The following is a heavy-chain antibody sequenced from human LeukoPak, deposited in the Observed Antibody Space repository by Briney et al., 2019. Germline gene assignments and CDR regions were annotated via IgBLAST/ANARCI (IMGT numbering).Heavy chain of an antibody. CDR2: INPNSGGT. CDR3: ARDRSRYFDH. Sequence: ASVKVSCKASGYTFTDYYMHWVRQAPGQGLEWMRWINPNSGGTDYARNFQGRVTMTRDTSISTVYMELSRLTSDDTAVYYCARDRSRYFDHWGQGTLLTVSS. V-gene: IGHV1-2*02. CDR1: GYTFTDYY. J-gene: IGHJ4*02. D-gene: IGHD1-26*01.